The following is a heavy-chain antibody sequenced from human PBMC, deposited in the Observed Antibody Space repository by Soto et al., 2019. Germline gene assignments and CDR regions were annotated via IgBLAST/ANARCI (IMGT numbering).Heavy chain of an antibody. V-gene: IGHV4-34*01. CDR1: GGSFSGYY. CDR2: INHSGST. CDR3: ASRCSSTSCYVGDYYMDV. J-gene: IGHJ6*03. D-gene: IGHD2-2*01. Sequence: QVQLQQWGAGLLKPSETLSLTCAVYGGSFSGYYWSWIRQPPGKGLEWIGEINHSGSTNYNPSLKSRVTISVDTSKNQFSLKLSSVTAADTAVYYWASRCSSTSCYVGDYYMDVWGKGTTVTVSS.